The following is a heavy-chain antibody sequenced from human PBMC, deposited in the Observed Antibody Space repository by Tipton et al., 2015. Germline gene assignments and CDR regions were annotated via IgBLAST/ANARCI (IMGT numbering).Heavy chain of an antibody. CDR3: ARARGRHGGLFDS. J-gene: IGHJ4*02. V-gene: IGHV4-39*01. D-gene: IGHD4-23*01. CDR1: GGSISSSSYY. CDR2: LYFSGST. Sequence: TLSLTCTVSGGSISSSSYYWAWIRQPPGKGLEWIGSLYFSGSTYYNPSLKSRVTISVDTSKNQFSLKLTSVTAADTAVYYCARARGRHGGLFDSWGQGILVTVSS.